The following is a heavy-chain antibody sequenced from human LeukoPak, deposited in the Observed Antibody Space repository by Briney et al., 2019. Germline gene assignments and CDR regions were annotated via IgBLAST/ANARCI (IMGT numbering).Heavy chain of an antibody. J-gene: IGHJ6*02. Sequence: GASVKVSRKASGGTFSSYAISWVRQAPGQGLEWMGGIIPIFGTANYAQKFQGRVTITADESTSTAYMELSSLRSEDAAVYYCARLQYGGFSGDYYYYGMDVWGQGTTVTVSS. CDR1: GGTFSSYA. V-gene: IGHV1-69*13. D-gene: IGHD4-23*01. CDR2: IIPIFGTA. CDR3: ARLQYGGFSGDYYYYGMDV.